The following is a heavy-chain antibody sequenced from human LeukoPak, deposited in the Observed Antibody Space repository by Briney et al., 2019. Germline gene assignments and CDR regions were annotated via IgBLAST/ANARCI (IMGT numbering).Heavy chain of an antibody. J-gene: IGHJ4*02. CDR1: GFTFSSYW. V-gene: IGHV3-7*01. CDR3: ARSLRVAVAANY. Sequence: GGSLRLSCAASGFTFSSYWMSWVRQAPGKGLEWVANIKQDGSEEYYVDSVNGRFTISRDNAKNSLYLQMNSLRVEDTAVYYCARSLRVAVAANYWGQGTLVTVSS. D-gene: IGHD6-19*01. CDR2: IKQDGSEE.